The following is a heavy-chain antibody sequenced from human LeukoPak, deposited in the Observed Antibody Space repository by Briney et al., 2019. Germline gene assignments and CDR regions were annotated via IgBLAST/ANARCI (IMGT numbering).Heavy chain of an antibody. Sequence: SETLSLTCTVSGGSISSSSYYWGWIRQPPGKGLEWIGSIYYSGSTYYNPSLKSRVTISVDTSKNQFSLKLSSVTAADTAVYYCASKKYYGSGSYYKGSNNWFDPWGQGTLVTVSS. CDR3: ASKKYYGSGSYYKGSNNWFDP. J-gene: IGHJ5*02. V-gene: IGHV4-39*07. CDR1: GGSISSSSYY. CDR2: IYYSGST. D-gene: IGHD3-10*01.